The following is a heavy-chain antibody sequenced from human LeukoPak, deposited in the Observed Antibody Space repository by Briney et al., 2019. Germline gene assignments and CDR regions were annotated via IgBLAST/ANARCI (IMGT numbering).Heavy chain of an antibody. CDR2: INPNGGGT. CDR3: ARDVVVVPAAITHYYYYGMDV. J-gene: IGHJ6*02. CDR1: GYTFTGYY. D-gene: IGHD2-2*01. Sequence: GASVKVSCKASGYTFTGYYMHWVRQAPGQGLEWMGWINPNGGGTNYAQKFQGRVTMTRDTSISTASMELSRLRSDDTAVYYCARDVVVVPAAITHYYYYGMDVWGQGTTVTVSS. V-gene: IGHV1-2*02.